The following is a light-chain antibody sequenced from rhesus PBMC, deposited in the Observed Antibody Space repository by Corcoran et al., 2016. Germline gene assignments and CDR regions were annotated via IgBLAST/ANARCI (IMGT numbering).Light chain of an antibody. J-gene: IGKJ1*01. V-gene: IGKV1-25*01. Sequence: DIQMTQSPSSLSASVGDTVTITCQASQDISKYLAWYQQRPGKAPKLLIYDTSTLQSGVPSRFSGSGAETEVTLTISSLQPEDFATYYCQQHNSYPRTFGQGTKVEIK. CDR2: DTS. CDR1: QDISKY. CDR3: QQHNSYPRT.